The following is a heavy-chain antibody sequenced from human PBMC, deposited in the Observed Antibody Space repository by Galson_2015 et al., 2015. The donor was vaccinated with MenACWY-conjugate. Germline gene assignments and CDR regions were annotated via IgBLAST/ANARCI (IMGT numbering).Heavy chain of an antibody. J-gene: IGHJ3*01. Sequence: SLRLSCAASGFIFGSYGMHWVRQAPGKGQEWVAVIWYDGSNKYYADSGKGRLPISRDKSKNTLYLQMNSLRAEDTAVYYCARESRGYSYSYARDAFDVWGQGTMVTVSS. CDR3: ARESRGYSYSYARDAFDV. V-gene: IGHV3-33*01. D-gene: IGHD5-18*01. CDR1: GFIFGSYG. CDR2: IWYDGSNK.